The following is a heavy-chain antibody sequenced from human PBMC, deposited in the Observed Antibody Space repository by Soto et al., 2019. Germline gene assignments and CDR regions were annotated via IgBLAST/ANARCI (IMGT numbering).Heavy chain of an antibody. D-gene: IGHD2-15*01. CDR1: GFTFGDYA. J-gene: IGHJ4*02. Sequence: GGSLSLSCTASGFTFGDYAMSWFRQAPGKGLEWVGFIRSKAYGGTTEYAASVKGRFTISRDDSKSIAYLQMNSLKTEDTAVYYCTRVYCSGGSCSSFSYWGQGTLVTVSS. CDR2: IRSKAYGGTT. V-gene: IGHV3-49*03. CDR3: TRVYCSGGSCSSFSY.